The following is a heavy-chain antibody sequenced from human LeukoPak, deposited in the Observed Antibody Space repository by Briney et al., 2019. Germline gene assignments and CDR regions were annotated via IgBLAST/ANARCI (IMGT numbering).Heavy chain of an antibody. V-gene: IGHV4-59*08. CDR2: IYYSGST. J-gene: IGHJ4*02. Sequence: SETLSLTCTASGGSISSYHWSWIRQPPAKGPEWIGYIYYSGSTNYNPSLKSRVTISVDTSKNQFSLKLSSVTAADTAVYYCARAPYSSGNFDYWGQGTLVTVSS. CDR3: ARAPYSSGNFDY. D-gene: IGHD6-19*01. CDR1: GGSISSYH.